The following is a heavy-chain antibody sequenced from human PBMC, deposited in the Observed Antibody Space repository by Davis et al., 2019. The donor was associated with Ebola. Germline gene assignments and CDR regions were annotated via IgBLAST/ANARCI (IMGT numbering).Heavy chain of an antibody. D-gene: IGHD1-26*01. CDR3: ARTSIVGTTTTASDI. V-gene: IGHV4-39*02. J-gene: IGHJ3*02. CDR1: DGSIKSNSYY. Sequence: SETLSLTCTVSDGSIKSNSYYWGWIRQPPGKGLEWIGSVYYNGKTTSNPSLKSRVTIYIDMSKNHFSLKLSSVTAADTAVYFCARTSIVGTTTTASDIWGQGTKVTVSS. CDR2: VYYNGKT.